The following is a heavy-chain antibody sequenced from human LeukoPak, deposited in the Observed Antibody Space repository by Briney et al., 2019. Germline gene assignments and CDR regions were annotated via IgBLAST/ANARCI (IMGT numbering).Heavy chain of an antibody. V-gene: IGHV1-2*02. J-gene: IGHJ4*02. CDR1: GYTFTGYY. D-gene: IGHD3-3*01. CDR3: ARVELEWLLPWDY. CDR2: INPNSGGT. Sequence: GASVKVSCKASGYTFTGYYMHWVRQAPGQGLEWMGWINPNSGGTNYAQKFQGRVTMTRDTSISTAYMELSRLRSDDTAVYYCARVELEWLLPWDYWGQGTLVTVSS.